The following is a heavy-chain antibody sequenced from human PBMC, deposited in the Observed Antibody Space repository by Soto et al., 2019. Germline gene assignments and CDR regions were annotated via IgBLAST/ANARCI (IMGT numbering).Heavy chain of an antibody. Sequence: SETLSLTCTVSGGSISSYYWSWIRQPAGKGLEWIGRIYTSGSTNYNPSLKSRVTMSVDTAKNKFSLKLSFVTAADTAVYYCARDSYSGIAGGVDYFDYWGQGTLVTVSS. D-gene: IGHD1-26*01. CDR3: ARDSYSGIAGGVDYFDY. V-gene: IGHV4-4*07. CDR2: IYTSGST. CDR1: GGSISSYY. J-gene: IGHJ4*02.